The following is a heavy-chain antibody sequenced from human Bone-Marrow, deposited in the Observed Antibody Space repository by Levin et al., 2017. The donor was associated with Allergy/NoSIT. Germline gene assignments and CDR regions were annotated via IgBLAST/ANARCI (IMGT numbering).Heavy chain of an antibody. Sequence: GSLRLSCDVSGHPINSGYFWGWVRQSPGKGLEWIGNIYSTGDTKYKSSLASRVSISVDASNNQFSLEVRSVTAADTATYYCASKPSVVTAASPRFDYWGQGAPVTVSS. CDR1: GHPINSGYF. CDR2: IYSTGDT. J-gene: IGHJ4*02. CDR3: ASKPSVVTAASPRFDY. V-gene: IGHV4-38-2*01. D-gene: IGHD2-21*02.